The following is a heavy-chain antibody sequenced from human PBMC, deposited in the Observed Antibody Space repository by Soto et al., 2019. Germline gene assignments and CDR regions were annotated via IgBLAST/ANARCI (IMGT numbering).Heavy chain of an antibody. CDR3: ARDKGVATMTYGMDV. CDR2: IYYSGST. Sequence: SETLSLTCTVSGGSISSGGYYWSWIRQHPGKGLEWIGYIYYSGSTYYNPSLKSRVTISVDTSKNQFSLKLSSVTAADTAVYYCARDKGVATMTYGMDVWGQGTTVTVSS. D-gene: IGHD5-12*01. V-gene: IGHV4-31*03. CDR1: GGSISSGGYY. J-gene: IGHJ6*02.